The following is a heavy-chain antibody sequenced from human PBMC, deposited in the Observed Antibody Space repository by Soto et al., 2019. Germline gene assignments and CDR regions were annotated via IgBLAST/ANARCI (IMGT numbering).Heavy chain of an antibody. CDR3: ANTYLIPGPPNVY. CDR2: TSYDGSNK. J-gene: IGHJ4*02. CDR1: GVTFSKYA. D-gene: IGHD1-26*01. V-gene: IGHV3-30*18. Sequence: QVQLVESGGGVIQPGRSLRLSCAASGVTFSKYAMHWVGQAPDKGLEWVAVTSYDGSNKYYADSVKGRFTISRDNSKNTLYLQMNSLRAEDTAVYYCANTYLIPGPPNVYWGQGTLVTVSS.